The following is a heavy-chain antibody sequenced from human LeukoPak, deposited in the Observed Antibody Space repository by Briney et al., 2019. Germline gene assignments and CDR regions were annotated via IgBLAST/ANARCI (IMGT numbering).Heavy chain of an antibody. CDR2: ISGSGGST. CDR3: AKHIDYGANSVVDF. Sequence: GGSLRLSCAASGFMFSSYAMTWVRQAPGKGLEWVSAISGSGGSTYYADSVKGRFTISRDNSKNTPYLQMSSLRAEDTAVYYCAKHIDYGANSVVDFWGQGTLVTVSS. J-gene: IGHJ4*02. D-gene: IGHD4-23*01. CDR1: GFMFSSYA. V-gene: IGHV3-23*01.